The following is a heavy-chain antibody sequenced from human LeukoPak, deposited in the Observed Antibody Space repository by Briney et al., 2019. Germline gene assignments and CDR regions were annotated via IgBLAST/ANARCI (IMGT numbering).Heavy chain of an antibody. D-gene: IGHD3-3*01. CDR3: ARGRGEIFGGYYFDY. CDR2: ISYDGSNK. CDR1: GFTFSSYA. Sequence: QPGGSLRLSCAASGFTFSSYAMHWVRQAPGKGLEWVAVISYDGSNKYYADSVKGRFTISRDNSKNTLYLQMNSLRAEDTAVYYCARGRGEIFGGYYFDYWGQGTLVTVSS. V-gene: IGHV3-30*04. J-gene: IGHJ4*02.